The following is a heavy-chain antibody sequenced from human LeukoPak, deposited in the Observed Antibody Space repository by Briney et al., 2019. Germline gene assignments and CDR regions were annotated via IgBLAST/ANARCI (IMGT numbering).Heavy chain of an antibody. CDR3: ARVMVRGVIISYFQH. CDR1: GGTFSSYT. J-gene: IGHJ1*01. CDR2: IIPILGIA. V-gene: IGHV1-69*02. D-gene: IGHD3-10*01. Sequence: ASVKVSCKASGGTFSSYTISWVRQAPGQGLEWMGRIIPILGIANYAQKFQGRVTITADESTSTAYMELSSLRSEDTAVYYCARVMVRGVIISYFQHWGQGTLVTVSS.